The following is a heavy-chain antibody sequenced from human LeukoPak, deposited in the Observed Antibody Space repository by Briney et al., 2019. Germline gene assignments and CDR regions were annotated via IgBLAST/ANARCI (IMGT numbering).Heavy chain of an antibody. V-gene: IGHV3-23*01. J-gene: IGHJ4*02. CDR2: ISGSGGST. Sequence: GGSLGLSCAASGFTFSSYAMSWVRQAPGKGLEWVSAISGSGGSTYYADSVKGRFTISRDNSKNTLYLQMNSLRAEDTAVYYCAKSGSSGWYRDYYFDYWGQGTLVTVSS. CDR3: AKSGSSGWYRDYYFDY. CDR1: GFTFSSYA. D-gene: IGHD6-19*01.